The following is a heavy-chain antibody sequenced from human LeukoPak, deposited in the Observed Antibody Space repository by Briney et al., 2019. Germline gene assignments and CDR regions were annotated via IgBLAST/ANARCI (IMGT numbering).Heavy chain of an antibody. CDR2: IKQDGSEK. D-gene: IGHD2-2*01. CDR1: GFTFSSYS. V-gene: IGHV3-7*01. Sequence: PGGSLRPSCAASGFTFSSYSMNWVRQAPGKGLEWVANIKQDGSEKYSVDSVKGRFTISRDNAKNSLYLQMNSLRAEDTAVYYCARMGYCSSTSCPPLTRMDVWGQGTTVTVSS. CDR3: ARMGYCSSTSCPPLTRMDV. J-gene: IGHJ6*02.